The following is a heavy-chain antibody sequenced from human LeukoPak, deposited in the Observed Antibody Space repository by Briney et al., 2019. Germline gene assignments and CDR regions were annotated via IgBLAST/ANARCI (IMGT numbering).Heavy chain of an antibody. Sequence: GRSLTLSCAASGFTFDHYAMHWVRHAPGKGVEGVSGISWNSGSIGYADSVKGRFTISRENAKNSLYLQMNSLRDEDTALYYCAKDIRARGYSYGFFGMDVWGQGTTVTVSS. CDR1: GFTFDHYA. CDR2: ISWNSGSI. D-gene: IGHD5-18*01. CDR3: AKDIRARGYSYGFFGMDV. J-gene: IGHJ6*02. V-gene: IGHV3-9*01.